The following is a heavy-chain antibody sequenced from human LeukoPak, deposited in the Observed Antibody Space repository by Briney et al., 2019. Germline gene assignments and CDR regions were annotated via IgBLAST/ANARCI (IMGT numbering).Heavy chain of an antibody. CDR3: AKDALTGNYEYVGSSDT. V-gene: IGHV3-23*01. Sequence: PGGSLRLSCAASGFTFSSYGMSWVRQAPGKGLEWVSAISGSGGSTYYADSVKGRFTISRDNSKNTLYLQMNSLRAEDTAVYYCAKDALTGNYEYVGSSDTWGQGTMVTVSS. CDR1: GFTFSSYG. CDR2: ISGSGGST. J-gene: IGHJ3*02. D-gene: IGHD3-9*01.